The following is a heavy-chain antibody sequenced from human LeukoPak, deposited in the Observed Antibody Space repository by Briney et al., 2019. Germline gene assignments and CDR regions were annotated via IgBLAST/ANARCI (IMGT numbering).Heavy chain of an antibody. J-gene: IGHJ6*02. Sequence: GESLKISCKGSGYNFSTYGIGWVRQMPGKGLEWMGIIYPGDSDTRYSPSFQGQVTISADKSISTTYVQWSSLKASDTAMYYCASIIVAAAGRGYYYYGMDVWGQGTTVTVSS. V-gene: IGHV5-51*01. CDR2: IYPGDSDT. D-gene: IGHD6-13*01. CDR3: ASIIVAAAGRGYYYYGMDV. CDR1: GYNFSTYG.